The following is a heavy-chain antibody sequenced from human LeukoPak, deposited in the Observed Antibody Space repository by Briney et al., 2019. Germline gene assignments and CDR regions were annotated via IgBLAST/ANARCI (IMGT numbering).Heavy chain of an antibody. CDR3: GRLRFLEWSQVDY. Sequence: SETLSLTCTVSVGSISSSSYYWGWIRQPPGKGLEWIGSIYYSGSTYYNPSLKSRVTISVDTSKNQFSLKLSSVTSADTAVYYCGRLRFLEWSQVDYWGQGTLVTVSS. CDR2: IYYSGST. CDR1: VGSISSSSYY. J-gene: IGHJ4*02. V-gene: IGHV4-39*01. D-gene: IGHD3-3*01.